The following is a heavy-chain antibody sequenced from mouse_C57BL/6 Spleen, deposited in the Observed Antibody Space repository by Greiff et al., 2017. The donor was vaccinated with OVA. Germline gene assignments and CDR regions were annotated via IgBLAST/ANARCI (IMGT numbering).Heavy chain of an antibody. J-gene: IGHJ3*01. CDR2: IYWDDDK. D-gene: IGHD1-1*01. Sequence: QVTLKESGPGILQSSQTLSLTCSFSGFSLSTSGMGVSWIRQPSGKGLEWLAHIYWDDDKRYNPSLKSRLTISKDTSRNQVFLKITSVDTADTATYYCARSEDYYGSSFWFAYWGQGTLVTVSA. V-gene: IGHV8-12*01. CDR3: ARSEDYYGSSFWFAY. CDR1: GFSLSTSGMG.